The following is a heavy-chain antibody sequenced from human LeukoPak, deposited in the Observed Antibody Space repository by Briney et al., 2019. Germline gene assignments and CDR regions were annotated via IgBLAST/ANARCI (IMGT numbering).Heavy chain of an antibody. Sequence: GGSLRLSCAASGFTFRIYAMNWVRQAPGKGLEWVSVIGGSGGSTYYADSVKGRFTISRDNSKNTLYLQMNSLRAEDTAVYYCARDQGQYYYGSGSYSFDYWGQGTLVTVSS. J-gene: IGHJ4*02. V-gene: IGHV3-23*01. D-gene: IGHD3-10*01. CDR1: GFTFRIYA. CDR3: ARDQGQYYYGSGSYSFDY. CDR2: IGGSGGST.